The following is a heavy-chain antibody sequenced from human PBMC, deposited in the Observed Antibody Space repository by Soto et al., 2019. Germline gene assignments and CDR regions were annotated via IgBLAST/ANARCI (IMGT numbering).Heavy chain of an antibody. Sequence: QVQLVQSGAEVKKPGSSVKVSCKASGGTFSSYAISWVRQAPGQGLEWMGGIIPIFGTANYAQKFQGRVTIPADESTTTASMELSSLSSEDTAVYYCARHVPAAGYYYGMDVWGQGTTVTVSS. CDR2: IIPIFGTA. D-gene: IGHD2-2*01. J-gene: IGHJ6*02. V-gene: IGHV1-69*12. CDR3: ARHVPAAGYYYGMDV. CDR1: GGTFSSYA.